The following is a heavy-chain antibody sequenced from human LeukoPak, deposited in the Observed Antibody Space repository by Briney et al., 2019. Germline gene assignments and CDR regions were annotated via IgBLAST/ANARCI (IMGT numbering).Heavy chain of an antibody. V-gene: IGHV3-53*01. CDR3: ARGLHDLWRGHMGY. J-gene: IGHJ4*02. Sequence: GGSLRLSCVASGVTVNDDYMTWVRQAQGKGMDWVSVIDSDGNTYYSDSVTGRFSISRDNSKNMVFLQITSLRAEDTAVYYCARGLHDLWRGHMGYWGQGTLVTVLS. CDR1: GVTVNDDY. D-gene: IGHD3-3*01. CDR2: IDSDGNT.